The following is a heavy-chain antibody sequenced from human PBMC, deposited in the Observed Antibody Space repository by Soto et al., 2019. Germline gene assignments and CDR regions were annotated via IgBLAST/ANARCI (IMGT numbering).Heavy chain of an antibody. CDR1: GGSITSSGYY. Sequence: QVQLQESGPGLVKLSQTLSLTCTVSGGSITSSGYYWSWIRQHPGAGLEWIGFTSNSGSTSYNPFLKSRVTISVGPTSTPFSLALKSVTSAGTAVYYCARGGGSTKVDYWGQGTQVTVSP. CDR2: TSNSGST. V-gene: IGHV4-31*03. J-gene: IGHJ4*02. CDR3: ARGGGSTKVDY. D-gene: IGHD2-2*01.